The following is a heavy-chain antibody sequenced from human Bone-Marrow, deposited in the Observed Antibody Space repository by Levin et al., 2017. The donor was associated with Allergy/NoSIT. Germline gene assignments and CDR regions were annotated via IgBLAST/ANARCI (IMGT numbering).Heavy chain of an antibody. D-gene: IGHD6-13*01. Sequence: GESLKISCAASGFTFRNYAMHWLRQAPGTGLEWVTVISGDGSQKNYADSAKGRLTISRDNSKNTLYLEMNTLRVEDTAVYYCARAESSSWHNFCYWGQGTLVTVSS. V-gene: IGHV3-30*04. CDR2: ISGDGSQK. CDR1: GFTFRNYA. CDR3: ARAESSSWHNFCY. J-gene: IGHJ4*02.